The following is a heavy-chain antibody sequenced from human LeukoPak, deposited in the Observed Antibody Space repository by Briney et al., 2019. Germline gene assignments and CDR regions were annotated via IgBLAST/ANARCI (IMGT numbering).Heavy chain of an antibody. V-gene: IGHV3-7*01. CDR1: GFTFSNYW. CDR3: ARGLAFAY. CDR2: INQDGSEK. J-gene: IGHJ4*02. Sequence: PGGSLRLSCAASGFTFSNYWMNWVRQAPGKGLEWVANINQDGSEKYYVDSVKGRFTISRDNAKNSLYLQMNSLRAEDTAMYYCARGLAFAYWGQGTLVTVSP. D-gene: IGHD3-16*01.